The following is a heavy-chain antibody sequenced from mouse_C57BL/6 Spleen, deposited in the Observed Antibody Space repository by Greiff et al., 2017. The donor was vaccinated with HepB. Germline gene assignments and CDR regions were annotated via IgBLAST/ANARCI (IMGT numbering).Heavy chain of an antibody. CDR1: GYAFSSSW. J-gene: IGHJ4*01. V-gene: IGHV1-82*01. CDR3: ATVVATGAMDY. Sequence: QVQLQQSGPELVKPGASVKISCKASGYAFSSSWMNWVKQRPGKGLEWIGRIYPGDGDTNYNGKFKGKATLTADKSSSTAYMQLSSLTSEDSAVYFCATVVATGAMDYWGQGTSVTVSS. D-gene: IGHD1-1*01. CDR2: IYPGDGDT.